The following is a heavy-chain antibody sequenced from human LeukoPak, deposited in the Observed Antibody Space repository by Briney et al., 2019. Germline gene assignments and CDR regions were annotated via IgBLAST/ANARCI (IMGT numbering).Heavy chain of an antibody. CDR1: GYTFTDYY. D-gene: IGHD5-24*01. CDR2: INPNSGGT. J-gene: IGHJ4*02. V-gene: IGHV1-2*02. CDR3: ARIGYNHYFDY. Sequence: ASVKVSCKASGYTFTDYYLHWVRQAPGQALEWMGWINPNSGGTNYAQTFQGRVTMTRDTSITTAYLELSRLRSDDTAVYYCARIGYNHYFDYWGQGTLVTVSS.